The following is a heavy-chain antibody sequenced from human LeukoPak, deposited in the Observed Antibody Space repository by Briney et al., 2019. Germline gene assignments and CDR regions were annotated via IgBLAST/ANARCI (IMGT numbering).Heavy chain of an antibody. Sequence: DPGGSLRLSCAASGFSFTIYAMSWVRQAPGKGLEWVSAISPGGDTIYYLDSVKGRFTISRGNSKNTLYLQMNSLRAEDTAVYYCARRATVVGPAPFDHWGQGTLVTVSS. J-gene: IGHJ4*02. CDR3: ARRATVVGPAPFDH. V-gene: IGHV3-23*01. CDR2: ISPGGDTI. CDR1: GFSFTIYA. D-gene: IGHD4-23*01.